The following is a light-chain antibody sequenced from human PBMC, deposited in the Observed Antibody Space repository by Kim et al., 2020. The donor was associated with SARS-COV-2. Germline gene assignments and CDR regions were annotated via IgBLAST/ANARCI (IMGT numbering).Light chain of an antibody. CDR3: NSRDSNTNMI. CDR2: GKN. CDR1: SLRSYY. Sequence: SYELTQDPAVSVALGQTVRITCQGDSLRSYYASWFQQKPGQAPVLVIYGKNNRPSGIPDRFSGSISGNTASLTITGAQAEDEADYYCNSRDSNTNMIFGGGTKVTVL. J-gene: IGLJ2*01. V-gene: IGLV3-19*01.